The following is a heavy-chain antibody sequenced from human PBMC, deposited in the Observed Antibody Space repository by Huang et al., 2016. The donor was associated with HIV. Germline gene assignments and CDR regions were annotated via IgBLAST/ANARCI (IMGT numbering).Heavy chain of an antibody. J-gene: IGHJ6*02. Sequence: QMQLQQRGVGLLKPSETLSLTCGVSGGSFTGNYLTWIRQAPGKGLEWIGEVNDSGATNNNPSLNGRVTLSLDKSNRELSLNLRSVTAADTAVYYCARQWTILEWLLGLDVWGQGTTVIVSS. V-gene: IGHV4-34*02. CDR2: VNDSGAT. CDR1: GGSFTGNY. CDR3: ARQWTILEWLLGLDV. D-gene: IGHD3-3*01.